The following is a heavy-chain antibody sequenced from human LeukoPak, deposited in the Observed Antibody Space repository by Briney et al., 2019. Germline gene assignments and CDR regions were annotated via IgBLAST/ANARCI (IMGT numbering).Heavy chain of an antibody. J-gene: IGHJ2*01. Sequence: GGSLTLSCEGSGFSVSTKYMNWVRQAPGKGLEWVSILYSGSSTYYTDSVKGRFTVSRDDSKNTLYLHMNSLGVEDTAVYCARVGDHYHWYLDVWGRGTLVTVSS. D-gene: IGHD3-10*01. V-gene: IGHV3-53*01. CDR2: LYSGSST. CDR1: GFSVSTKY. CDR3: ARVGDHYHWYLDV.